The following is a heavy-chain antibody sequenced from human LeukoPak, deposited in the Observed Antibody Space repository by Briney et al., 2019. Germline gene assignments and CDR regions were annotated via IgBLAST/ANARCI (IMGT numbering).Heavy chain of an antibody. CDR3: ARQLRFLEWLLIDY. Sequence: SETLSLTCTVSGGSISSYYWSWIRQPPGKGLEWIGYIYYSGSTNYNPSLKSRVTISVDTSKNQFSLKLSSVTAADTAVHYCARQLRFLEWLLIDYWGQGTLVTVSS. CDR1: GGSISSYY. CDR2: IYYSGST. J-gene: IGHJ4*02. V-gene: IGHV4-59*01. D-gene: IGHD3-3*01.